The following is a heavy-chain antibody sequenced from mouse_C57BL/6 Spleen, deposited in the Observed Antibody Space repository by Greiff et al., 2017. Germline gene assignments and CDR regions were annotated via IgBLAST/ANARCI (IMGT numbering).Heavy chain of an antibody. CDR3: ARGVYYGSRGYAMDY. V-gene: IGHV1-82*01. Sequence: VQLQQSGPELVKPGASVKISCKASGYAFSSSWMNWVQQRPGKGLEWIGRIYPGDGDTNNNGKVTGKATLTADKSSSTAYMQLSSLTSEDSAVYLCARGVYYGSRGYAMDYWGQGTSVTVSS. J-gene: IGHJ4*01. D-gene: IGHD2-1*01. CDR1: GYAFSSSW. CDR2: IYPGDGDT.